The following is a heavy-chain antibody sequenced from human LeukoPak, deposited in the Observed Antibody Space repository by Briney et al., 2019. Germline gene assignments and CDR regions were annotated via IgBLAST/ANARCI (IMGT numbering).Heavy chain of an antibody. CDR3: AREGIRIAAAGTIDY. CDR2: ISTYNGNT. V-gene: IGHV1-18*01. Sequence: ASVKVSCKASGYTFSNYAINWVRQAPGQGLEWMGWISTYNGNTNYAQKLQDRVAMTTDTSTSTAYMELRSLRSDDTAMYYCAREGIRIAAAGTIDYWGQGTLVTVSS. J-gene: IGHJ4*02. CDR1: GYTFSNYA. D-gene: IGHD6-13*01.